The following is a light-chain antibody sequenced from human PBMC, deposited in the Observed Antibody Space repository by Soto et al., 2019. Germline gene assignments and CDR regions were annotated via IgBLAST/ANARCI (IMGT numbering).Light chain of an antibody. CDR2: DAS. J-gene: IGKJ5*01. Sequence: EIVLTQSPATLSSSPGERATLSCRASQTVFSRLAWYQHKPGQAPRLLIYDASNRATGIPARFSGSGSGTDFTLTISSLEPEDSAVYYCQQRSNWPPITFGQGTRLEIK. CDR1: QTVFSR. CDR3: QQRSNWPPIT. V-gene: IGKV3-11*01.